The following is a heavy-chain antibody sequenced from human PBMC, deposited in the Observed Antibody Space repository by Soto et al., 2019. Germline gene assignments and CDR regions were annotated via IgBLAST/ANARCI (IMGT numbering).Heavy chain of an antibody. V-gene: IGHV1-18*04. D-gene: IGHD6-6*01. CDR3: ARDLRVTAARYYYYYSMDV. Sequence: ASVKVSCKASGYTFTSYGISWVRQAPGQGLEWMGWISAYNGNTNYAQKLQGRVTMTTDTSTSTAYMELRSLRSDDTAVYYCARDLRVTAARYYYYYSMDVRGQGTTVTVS. CDR1: GYTFTSYG. CDR2: ISAYNGNT. J-gene: IGHJ6*02.